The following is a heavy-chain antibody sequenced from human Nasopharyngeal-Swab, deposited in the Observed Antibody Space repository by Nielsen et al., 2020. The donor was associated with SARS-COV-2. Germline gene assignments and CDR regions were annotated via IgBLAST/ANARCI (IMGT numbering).Heavy chain of an antibody. J-gene: IGHJ6*03. CDR1: FSLVSSSSAA. D-gene: IGHD4-17*01. V-gene: IGHV6-1*01. CDR2: TYYRSKWYN. CDR3: ARARGAYGDYYYYYYTDV. Sequence: SETLSLTCAISFSLVSSSSAAWNWIRQSPSRGLEWLGRTYYRSKWYNDYAVSVKSRITINPDTSKNQFSLHLNSVTPEDTAVYYCARARGAYGDYYYYYYTDVWGKGTTVTVSS.